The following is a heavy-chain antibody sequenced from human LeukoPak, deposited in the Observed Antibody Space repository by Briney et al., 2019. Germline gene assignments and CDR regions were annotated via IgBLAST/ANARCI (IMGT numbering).Heavy chain of an antibody. CDR2: IIPIFGTA. D-gene: IGHD1-26*01. Sequence: SVKVSCKASGGTFSNYAISWVRQAPGQGLEWMGGIIPIFGTANYAQKFQGRVTITADESTSTAYMELSSLRSEDTAVYYCARVERGYYYYGMDVWGQGTTVTVSS. CDR1: GGTFSNYA. J-gene: IGHJ6*02. V-gene: IGHV1-69*13. CDR3: ARVERGYYYYGMDV.